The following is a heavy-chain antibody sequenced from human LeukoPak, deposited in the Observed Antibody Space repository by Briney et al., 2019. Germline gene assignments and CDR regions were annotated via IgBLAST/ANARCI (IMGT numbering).Heavy chain of an antibody. V-gene: IGHV4-39*07. J-gene: IGHJ3*01. CDR3: ARHINSGWYLGAFDV. D-gene: IGHD6-19*01. CDR2: IYYSGST. CDR1: GGSISSSSYY. Sequence: PSETLSLTCTVSGGSISSSSYYWGWIRQPPGKGLEWIGSIYYSGSTYYNPSLKSRVTISVDTSKNQFSLKLSSVTAADTAVYYCARHINSGWYLGAFDVWGQGKMVTVSS.